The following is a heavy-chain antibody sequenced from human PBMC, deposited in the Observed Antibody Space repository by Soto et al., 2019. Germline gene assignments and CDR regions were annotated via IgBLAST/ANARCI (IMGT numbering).Heavy chain of an antibody. J-gene: IGHJ6*02. Sequence: ASVKVSCKASGGTFSSYAISWVRQAPGQGLEWMGGIIPIFGTANYAQKFQGRVTITADESTSTAYMELSSLRSEDTAVYYCASYDSSGYTREDYYYYGMDVWGQGTTVTVSS. CDR2: IIPIFGTA. D-gene: IGHD3-22*01. CDR3: ASYDSSGYTREDYYYYGMDV. V-gene: IGHV1-69*13. CDR1: GGTFSSYA.